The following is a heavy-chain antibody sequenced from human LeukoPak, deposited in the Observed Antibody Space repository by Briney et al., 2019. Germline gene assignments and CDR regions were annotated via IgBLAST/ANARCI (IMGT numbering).Heavy chain of an antibody. J-gene: IGHJ6*02. CDR2: IYYSGST. Sequence: KPSETLSLTCTVSGGSISSGGYYWSWIRQHPGKGLEWIGYIYYSGSTYYNPSLKSRVTISVDTSKNQFSLKLSSVTAADTAVYYCARAVKRFNYGMDVWGQGTTVTVSS. V-gene: IGHV4-31*03. CDR1: GGSISSGGYY. CDR3: ARAVKRFNYGMDV.